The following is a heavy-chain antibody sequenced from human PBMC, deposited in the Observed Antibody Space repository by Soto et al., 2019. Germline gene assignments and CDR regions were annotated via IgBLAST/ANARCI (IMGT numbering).Heavy chain of an antibody. J-gene: IGHJ4*02. Sequence: QVQLQESGPGLVKPSQTLSLTCTVSGGSISSGGYYWSWIRQHPGKGLEWIGYIYYSGSTYYNPSLKCXXTXSXATSKNKFSLKLSSVTAADTAVYYWARVVAATHNDYWGQGTLVTVSS. CDR1: GGSISSGGYY. D-gene: IGHD2-15*01. CDR3: ARVVAATHNDY. CDR2: IYYSGST. V-gene: IGHV4-31*03.